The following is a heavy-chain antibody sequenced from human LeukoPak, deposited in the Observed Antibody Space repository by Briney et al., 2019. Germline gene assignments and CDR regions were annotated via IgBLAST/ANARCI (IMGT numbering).Heavy chain of an antibody. D-gene: IGHD5-12*01. CDR1: GGSISSSSYY. J-gene: IGHJ3*02. CDR3: ARSIVATIGPRGSAFDI. Sequence: PSETLSLTCNVSGGSISSSSYYWGWIRQPPGKGLEWIGSIYYSGSTYYNPSLKSRVTISVDTSKNQFSLKLSSVTAADTAVYYCARSIVATIGPRGSAFDIWGQGTMVTVSS. V-gene: IGHV4-39*07. CDR2: IYYSGST.